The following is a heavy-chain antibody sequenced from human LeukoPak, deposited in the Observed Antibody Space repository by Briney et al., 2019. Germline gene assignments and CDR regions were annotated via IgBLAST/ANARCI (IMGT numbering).Heavy chain of an antibody. V-gene: IGHV1-2*02. D-gene: IGHD6-19*01. CDR2: INPNSGGT. CDR3: ARAPRIAVAGTLKYNWFDL. CDR1: GYTFTGYY. Sequence: RASVKVSCKASGYTFTGYYMHWVRQAPGQGLEWMGWINPNSGGTNYAQKFQGRVTMTRDTSISTAYMELSRLRSDDTAVYYCARAPRIAVAGTLKYNWFDLWGQGTLVTVSS. J-gene: IGHJ5*02.